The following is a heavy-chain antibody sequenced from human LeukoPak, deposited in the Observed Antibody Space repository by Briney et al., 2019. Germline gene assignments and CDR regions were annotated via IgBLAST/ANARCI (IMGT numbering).Heavy chain of an antibody. Sequence: ASVKVSCKASGYTFTGYYMHWVRQTPGQGLEWMGWINPNSGGTNYAQQFQCRVTMTRDPSISTAYMELSRLRSDDTAVYYCARALDGDYYMDVWGKGTTVTVSS. J-gene: IGHJ6*03. CDR1: GYTFTGYY. D-gene: IGHD4-17*01. CDR3: ARALDGDYYMDV. V-gene: IGHV1-2*02. CDR2: INPNSGGT.